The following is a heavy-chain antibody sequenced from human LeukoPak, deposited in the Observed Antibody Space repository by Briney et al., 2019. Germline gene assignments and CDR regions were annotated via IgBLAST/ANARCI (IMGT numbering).Heavy chain of an antibody. CDR1: GGSISSYY. V-gene: IGHV4-59*01. J-gene: IGHJ6*02. CDR3: ARTPGGMDV. CDR2: IYYSGST. Sequence: SVTLSLTCTVSGGSISSYYWSWIRQPPGKGLEWIGFIYYSGSTIYNPSLKSRVTISVDTSRNQFSLKLNSVTAADTAVYYCARTPGGMDVWGQGTTVTVSS.